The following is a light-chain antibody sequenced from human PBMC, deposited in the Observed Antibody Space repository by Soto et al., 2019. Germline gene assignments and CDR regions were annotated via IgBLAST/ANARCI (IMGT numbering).Light chain of an antibody. CDR1: SSDVGGYNY. CDR2: DVS. Sequence: QSVLTQPASVCGSPGQSITISCTGTSSDVGGYNYVSWYQQHPGKAPKLMIYDVSNRPSGVSNRFSGSKSGNTASLTISGLQAEDEADYYCSSYTSSSTFYVFGTGTRSPS. J-gene: IGLJ1*01. V-gene: IGLV2-14*01. CDR3: SSYTSSSTFYV.